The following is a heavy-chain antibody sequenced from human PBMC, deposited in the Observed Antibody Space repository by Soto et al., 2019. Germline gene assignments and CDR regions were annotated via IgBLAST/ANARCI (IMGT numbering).Heavy chain of an antibody. V-gene: IGHV4-61*01. CDR1: GGSVRTGSYH. CDR2: IPNNGSP. Sequence: QVQLQEAGPGRVKPSETLSLTCSVSGGSVRTGSYHWSWIRQPPGKGLEWIGFIPNNGSPDYNPSLKSRVVVSIDRSKNQFSLKVNSVTAADTAVYFCARIGWGGVSWGQGTLVTVSS. CDR3: ARIGWGGVS. J-gene: IGHJ5*02. D-gene: IGHD7-27*01.